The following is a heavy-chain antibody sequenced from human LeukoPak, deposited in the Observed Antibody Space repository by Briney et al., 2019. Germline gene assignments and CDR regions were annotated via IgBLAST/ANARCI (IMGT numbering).Heavy chain of an antibody. D-gene: IGHD6-13*01. V-gene: IGHV3-21*01. CDR3: ARVYSSSWSDAFDI. CDR1: GFSFSTYW. Sequence: GGSLRLSCAASGFSFSTYWMNWVRQAPGKGLEWVSSISSSSSYIYYAGSVKGRFTISRDNAKNSLYLQMNSLRAEDTAVYYCARVYSSSWSDAFDIWGQGTMVTVSS. J-gene: IGHJ3*02. CDR2: ISSSSSYI.